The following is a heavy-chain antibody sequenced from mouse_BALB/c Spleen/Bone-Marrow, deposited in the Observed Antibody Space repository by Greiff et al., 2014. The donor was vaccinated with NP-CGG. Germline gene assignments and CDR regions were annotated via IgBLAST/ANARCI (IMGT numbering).Heavy chain of an antibody. D-gene: IGHD1-1*01. V-gene: IGHV14-3*02. Sequence: VQLKHSGAELVKPGASVKLSCTASGFNIKDTYMHWVKQRPEQGLEWIGRIDPANGNTKYDPKFQGKATITADTSSNTAYQQLSSLTSEDTAVYYCARYYYGSSYFDYWGQGTTLTVSS. CDR3: ARYYYGSSYFDY. J-gene: IGHJ2*01. CDR2: IDPANGNT. CDR1: GFNIKDTY.